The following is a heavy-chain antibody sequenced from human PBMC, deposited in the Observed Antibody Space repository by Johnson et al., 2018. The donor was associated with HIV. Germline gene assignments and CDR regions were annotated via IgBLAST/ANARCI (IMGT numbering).Heavy chain of an antibody. V-gene: IGHV3-30*02. CDR3: ARGQGFWAFDI. D-gene: IGHD3-3*01. J-gene: IGHJ3*02. Sequence: QVQLVESGGGVVQPGGSLRLSCAASGFTFSTYGMHWVRQSPGKGLEWMTLIRYDGSNKYYAASVKGRFTISRDNSKNTLYLQMNGLSPEDTAVYYCARGQGFWAFDIWGQGTMVTVSS. CDR1: GFTFSTYG. CDR2: IRYDGSNK.